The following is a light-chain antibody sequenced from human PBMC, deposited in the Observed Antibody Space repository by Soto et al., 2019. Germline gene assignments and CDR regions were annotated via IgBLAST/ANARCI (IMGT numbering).Light chain of an antibody. J-gene: IGKJ4*01. CDR2: DAS. V-gene: IGKV3-11*01. Sequence: EIVWTQSPATLSLSPGERAALSCRASQGVGRFLAWYQQKPGQAPRLLIYDASNRATGIPARFSGSGSGTDFTLAINNLEPEDFAVYYCQQRGGWPLTFGGGTKVEIK. CDR1: QGVGRF. CDR3: QQRGGWPLT.